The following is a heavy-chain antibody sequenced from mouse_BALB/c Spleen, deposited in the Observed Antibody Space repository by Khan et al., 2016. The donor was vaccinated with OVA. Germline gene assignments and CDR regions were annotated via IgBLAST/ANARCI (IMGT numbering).Heavy chain of an antibody. Sequence: EVKLLESGPGLVKPSQSLSLTCTVTGYSITSGYAWNWIRQFPGNKLEWMGYISYSGGTSYNPSLRSRISITRDTSKNQFFLQLNSVTTEDTATYYCARKNYYGYAMDYWGQGTSVTVSS. J-gene: IGHJ4*01. CDR2: ISYSGGT. CDR1: GYSITSGYA. CDR3: ARKNYYGYAMDY. D-gene: IGHD1-1*01. V-gene: IGHV3-2*02.